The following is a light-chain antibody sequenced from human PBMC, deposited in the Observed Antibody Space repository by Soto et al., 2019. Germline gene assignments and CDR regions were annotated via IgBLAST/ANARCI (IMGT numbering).Light chain of an antibody. CDR1: QGIRND. V-gene: IGKV1-6*01. J-gene: IGKJ4*01. CDR2: AAF. Sequence: IQMTQSPSSLPASLGDRVPITCRASQGIRNDLGWYQQKPGKAPKLLIYAAFSLQSGVPSRFSGSGSGTDFTLTISSLQPEDFATYYCLQDYNYPLTFGGGTKVDIK. CDR3: LQDYNYPLT.